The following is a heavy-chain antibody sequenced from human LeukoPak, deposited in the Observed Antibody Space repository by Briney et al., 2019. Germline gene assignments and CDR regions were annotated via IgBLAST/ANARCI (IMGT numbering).Heavy chain of an antibody. CDR3: ARLDPGHLMTMVTDNWFDP. CDR1: GFTFSSYE. J-gene: IGHJ5*02. V-gene: IGHV3-48*03. CDR2: ISSSGSTI. Sequence: GGSLRLSCAASGFTFSSYEMNWVRQAPGKGLEWVSYISSSGSTIYYADSVKGRFTTSRDNAKNSLYLQMNSLRAEDTAVYYCARLDPGHLMTMVTDNWFDPWGQGTLVTVSS. D-gene: IGHD4-17*01.